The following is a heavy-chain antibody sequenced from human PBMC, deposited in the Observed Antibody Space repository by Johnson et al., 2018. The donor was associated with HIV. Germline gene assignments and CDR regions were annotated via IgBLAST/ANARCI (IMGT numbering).Heavy chain of an antibody. D-gene: IGHD6-6*01. J-gene: IGHJ3*02. Sequence: EVQLVESGGGLVQPGGSLRLSCAASGFTFSDYYMSWIRQAPGKGLEWVSVIYSDGSTYYADSVKGRFSISRDNSKNTLYLQMNSLRAEDTAVYYCAKEARRPAFDIWGQGTMVTVSS. CDR3: AKEARRPAFDI. V-gene: IGHV3-66*01. CDR2: IYSDGST. CDR1: GFTFSDYY.